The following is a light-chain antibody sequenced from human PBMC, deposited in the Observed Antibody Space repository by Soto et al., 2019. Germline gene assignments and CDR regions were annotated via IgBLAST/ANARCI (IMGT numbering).Light chain of an antibody. Sequence: ETVLTQSPATLSLSPGERATLSCRASQTIRSNYLAWYRQTPGQAPRLLIYGASNRATGIADRFSGSGSGTDFPLIISRLEPEDFALYSCQQYGSSPWTFGQGTKLEIK. CDR2: GAS. CDR3: QQYGSSPWT. CDR1: QTIRSNY. J-gene: IGKJ1*01. V-gene: IGKV3-20*01.